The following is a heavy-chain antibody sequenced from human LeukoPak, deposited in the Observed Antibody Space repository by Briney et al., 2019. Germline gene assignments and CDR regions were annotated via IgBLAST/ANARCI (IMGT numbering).Heavy chain of an antibody. J-gene: IGHJ4*02. CDR3: ARRSGIAVAGAFDY. CDR1: GGSISRSSYY. V-gene: IGHV4-39*01. CDR2: IYYSGST. Sequence: SETLSLTCTVSGGSISRSSYYWGWIRQPPGKGLEYIGNIYYSGSTDYNPSLKSRVTISVDMSKDQFSLKLSSVTAADTAVYYCARRSGIAVAGAFDYWGQGTLVTVSS. D-gene: IGHD6-19*01.